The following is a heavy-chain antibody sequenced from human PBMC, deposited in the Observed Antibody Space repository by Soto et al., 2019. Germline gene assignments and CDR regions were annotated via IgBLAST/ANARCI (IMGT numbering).Heavy chain of an antibody. J-gene: IGHJ4*02. D-gene: IGHD1-1*01. V-gene: IGHV3-30*18. CDR1: GFTFSNHG. Sequence: GGSLRLSCAASGFTFSNHGIHWVRLAPGKGLEWVAVVSYDGKTKYYAESVKGRFTISRDNSKNTAFLEMDSLRAEDTAVYYCAKEAYNWNDYFDGWGQGVMVTVSS. CDR2: VSYDGKTK. CDR3: AKEAYNWNDYFDG.